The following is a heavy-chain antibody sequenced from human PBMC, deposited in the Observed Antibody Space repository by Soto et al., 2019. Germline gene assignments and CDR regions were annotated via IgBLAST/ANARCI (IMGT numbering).Heavy chain of an antibody. J-gene: IGHJ6*02. Sequence: GGSLRLSCAASGFTFSSYAMSWVRQAPGKGLEWVSAISGSGGSTYYADSVKGRFTISRDNSKNTLYLQMNSLRAEDTAVYYCAKDLPLVGATHHYYYGMDVWGQGTTVTVSS. CDR2: ISGSGGST. CDR3: AKDLPLVGATHHYYYGMDV. D-gene: IGHD1-26*01. V-gene: IGHV3-23*01. CDR1: GFTFSSYA.